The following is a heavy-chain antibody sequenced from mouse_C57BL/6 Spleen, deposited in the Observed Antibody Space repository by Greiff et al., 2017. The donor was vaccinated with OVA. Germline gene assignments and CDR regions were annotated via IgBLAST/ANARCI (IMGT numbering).Heavy chain of an antibody. CDR3: AGSPLLLGFAD. CDR1: GFNFNDYY. D-gene: IGHD2-1*01. CDR2: IDPEDGDT. V-gene: IGHV14-2*01. Sequence: EVQLQQSGAELVKPGASVKLSCTASGFNFNDYYMHWVKQRPEQGLEWIGRIDPEDGDTKYASKFQGKATLTADTSSNTAYLQLSSLTSEDTAVDYCAGSPLLLGFADWGQGTLVTVSA. J-gene: IGHJ3*01.